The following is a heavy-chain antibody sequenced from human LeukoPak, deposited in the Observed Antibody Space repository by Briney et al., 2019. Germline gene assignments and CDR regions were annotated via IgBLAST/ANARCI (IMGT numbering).Heavy chain of an antibody. CDR3: ARVSGSYYYFDY. CDR2: IYYSGST. J-gene: IGHJ4*02. V-gene: IGHV4-30-4*01. D-gene: IGHD3-10*01. Sequence: SETLSLTCTVSGGSISSGDYCWSWIRQPPGKGLEWIGYIYYSGSTYYTPSLKSRVTISVDTSKNQFSLKLSSVTAADTAVYYCARVSGSYYYFDYWGQGTLVTVSS. CDR1: GGSISSGDYC.